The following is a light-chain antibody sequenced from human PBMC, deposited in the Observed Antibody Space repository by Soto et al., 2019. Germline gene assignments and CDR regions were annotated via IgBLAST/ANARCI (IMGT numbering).Light chain of an antibody. Sequence: QSALTQPPSASASLGASVTLTCTLSSGYSNYKVDWYQQRPGKGPRFVMRVGTGGIVGSKGDGIPDRFSVLGSGLNRYLTIKNIHEEDESDYHCGADHGSGSNFVVFGGGTKLTVL. CDR3: GADHGSGSNFVV. CDR2: VGTGGIVG. J-gene: IGLJ2*01. V-gene: IGLV9-49*01. CDR1: SGYSNYK.